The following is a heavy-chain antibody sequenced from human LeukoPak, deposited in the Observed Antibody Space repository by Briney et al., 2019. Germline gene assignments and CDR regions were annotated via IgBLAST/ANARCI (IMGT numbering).Heavy chain of an antibody. J-gene: IGHJ3*02. Sequence: ASVTVSCTASGYTFTVYYMHWVRQAPGQGLEWMGWINPNSGGTNYAQKFQGRVTMTRDTSISTAYMELSRLRSDDTAVYYCASRPGGYCSGGSCYPDAFDIWGQGTMVTVSS. CDR2: INPNSGGT. V-gene: IGHV1-2*02. CDR1: GYTFTVYY. D-gene: IGHD2-15*01. CDR3: ASRPGGYCSGGSCYPDAFDI.